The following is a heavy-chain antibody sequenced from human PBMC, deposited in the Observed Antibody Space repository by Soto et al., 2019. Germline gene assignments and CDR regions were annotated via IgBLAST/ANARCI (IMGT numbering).Heavy chain of an antibody. Sequence: QVQLVQSGAEMKKPGASVRVSCKASGYTFSIYAMHWVRQAPGQRPEWMGWINAGKGNTKYSEKFQGRVTITTDTSASTAYMELSSLRSEDTAVYFCARGSNLPNGFFQHWGQGSLVTVSS. CDR2: INAGKGNT. CDR1: GYTFSIYA. J-gene: IGHJ1*01. V-gene: IGHV1-3*01. CDR3: ARGSNLPNGFFQH. D-gene: IGHD4-4*01.